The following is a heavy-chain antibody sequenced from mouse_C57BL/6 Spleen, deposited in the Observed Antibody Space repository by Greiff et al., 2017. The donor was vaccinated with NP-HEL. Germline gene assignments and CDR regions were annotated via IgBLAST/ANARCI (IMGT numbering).Heavy chain of an antibody. Sequence: VQLQQSGAELVKPGASVKISCKASGYAFSSFRMNWVKQRPGKGLEWIGQIYPGDGDTNYNGKFKGTATLTADKSSSTADMQLLSPTSEDSAVYCCARRGLYGYFDDWGTGTTVTVSS. CDR3: ARRGLYGYFDD. CDR2: IYPGDGDT. CDR1: GYAFSSFR. J-gene: IGHJ1*03. V-gene: IGHV1-80*01. D-gene: IGHD3-3*01.